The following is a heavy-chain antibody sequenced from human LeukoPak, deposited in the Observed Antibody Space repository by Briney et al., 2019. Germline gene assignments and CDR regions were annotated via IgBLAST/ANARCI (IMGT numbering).Heavy chain of an antibody. CDR2: ISSSGSTI. CDR1: GFTFSSYE. D-gene: IGHD6-13*01. V-gene: IGHV3-48*03. CDR3: ARSGLYSSSWED. Sequence: GGSLRLSCAASGFTFSSYEMNWVRQAPGKGLEWVSYISSSGSTIYYADSVKGRFTISRDNAKNSLYLQMNSLRAEDTAVYYCARSGLYSSSWEDWGQGTLVTVSS. J-gene: IGHJ4*02.